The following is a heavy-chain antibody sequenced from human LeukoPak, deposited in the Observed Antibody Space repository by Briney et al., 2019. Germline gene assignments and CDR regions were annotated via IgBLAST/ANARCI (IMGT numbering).Heavy chain of an antibody. CDR3: AREAIAAAVHAFDI. Sequence: GASVKVSCKASGYIFTGYYMHWVRQAPGQGLEWMGWINPNSGGTNYAQKFQGRVTMTRDTSISTAYMELSRLRSDDTAVYYCAREAIAAAVHAFDIWGQGTMVTVSS. D-gene: IGHD6-13*01. V-gene: IGHV1-2*02. CDR2: INPNSGGT. J-gene: IGHJ3*02. CDR1: GYIFTGYY.